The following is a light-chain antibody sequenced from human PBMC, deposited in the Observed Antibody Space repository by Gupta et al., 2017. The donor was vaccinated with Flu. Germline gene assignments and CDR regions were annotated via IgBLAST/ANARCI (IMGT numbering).Light chain of an antibody. CDR3: QQEDNLPLT. CDR2: DAS. J-gene: IGKJ3*01. CDR1: QDISNY. Sequence: DIQMTQSPSSLSASVGDRVTITCQASQDISNYLNWYQQKPGKAPKLLIYDASKLETGVPSRFSGSGSGTDFTFTISSRQPEDFATYYCQQEDNLPLTFGHGTKVDIK. V-gene: IGKV1-33*01.